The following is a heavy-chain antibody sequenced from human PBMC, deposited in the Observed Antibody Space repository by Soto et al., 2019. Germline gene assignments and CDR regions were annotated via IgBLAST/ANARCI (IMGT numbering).Heavy chain of an antibody. CDR2: ISQDGAIA. CDR1: GFAFGSYW. V-gene: IGHV3-74*01. D-gene: IGHD1-1*01. Sequence: VQLVESGGGLVQPGGSLRLSCAASGFAFGSYWMYWVRQAPGKGLVWVSRISQDGAIATQADSVKGRFTISRDNAKNTLFLQMNSLRADDTAVYYCLRDQRHWNEFADQWGQGTLVTVSS. CDR3: LRDQRHWNEFADQ. J-gene: IGHJ4*02.